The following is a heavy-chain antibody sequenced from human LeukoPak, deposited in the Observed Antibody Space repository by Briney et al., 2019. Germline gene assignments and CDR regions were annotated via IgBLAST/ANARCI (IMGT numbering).Heavy chain of an antibody. CDR3: ARDWSHRCFDY. J-gene: IGHJ4*02. D-gene: IGHD3-3*01. CDR1: GFTFSSYE. V-gene: IGHV3-53*01. CDR2: IYAGGST. Sequence: GGSLRLSCAASGFTFSSYEMNWVRQAPGKGLEWVSVIYAGGSTYYADSVKGRFTISRDNSKNTLYLQMNSLRAEDTAVYYCARDWSHRCFDYWGQGTLVTVSS.